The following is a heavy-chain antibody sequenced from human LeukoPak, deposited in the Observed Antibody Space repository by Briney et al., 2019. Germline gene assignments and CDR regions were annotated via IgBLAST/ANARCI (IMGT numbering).Heavy chain of an antibody. D-gene: IGHD6-19*01. Sequence: PSETLSLTCTVSGYSISSGYYWGWIRQPPGKGLEWIGSIYHSGSTYYNPSLKSRVTISVDTSKNQFSLKLRSVTAADTAVYYCARNRAVGWDYYMDVWGKGTTVTVPS. V-gene: IGHV4-38-2*02. CDR3: ARNRAVGWDYYMDV. CDR1: GYSISSGYY. J-gene: IGHJ6*03. CDR2: IYHSGST.